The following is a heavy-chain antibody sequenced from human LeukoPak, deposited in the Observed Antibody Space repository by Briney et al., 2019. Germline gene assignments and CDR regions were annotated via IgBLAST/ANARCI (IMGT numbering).Heavy chain of an antibody. CDR2: IYYSGST. Sequence: PSETLSLTCTVSGGSISSSSYYWAWIRQPPGKGLEWIGSIYYSGSTYYNPSLKSRVTISVDTSKNQFSLKLSSVTAADTAVYYCARVRDEDAFDIWGQGTMVTVSS. CDR3: ARVRDEDAFDI. D-gene: IGHD4/OR15-4a*01. J-gene: IGHJ3*02. V-gene: IGHV4-39*01. CDR1: GGSISSSSYY.